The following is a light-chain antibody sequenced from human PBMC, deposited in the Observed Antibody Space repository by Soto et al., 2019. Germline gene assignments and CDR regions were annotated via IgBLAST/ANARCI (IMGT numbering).Light chain of an antibody. J-gene: IGKJ1*01. Sequence: IVLTQSPDTLFLSPGEGATLSCRASQNIGTYLAWYQQKPGQPPSLLIFGASTRASGVPERFSGSGSRTDFTLTISRLDPEDFAVYYCQQYGTSPRWTFGQGTKVDIK. V-gene: IGKV3-20*01. CDR1: QNIGTY. CDR2: GAS. CDR3: QQYGTSPRWT.